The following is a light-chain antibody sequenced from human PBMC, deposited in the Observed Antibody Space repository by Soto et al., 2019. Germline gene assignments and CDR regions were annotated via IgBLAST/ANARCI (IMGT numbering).Light chain of an antibody. Sequence: QSVLTQPASVCGSPGQSITISCTGTSSDVGGYNYVSWYQHHPGKAPKLMIYGVSNRPSGVSNRFSGSKSGNTASLTISGLQAEDEADYYCSSYTSSSPLVFGGGTKLTVL. V-gene: IGLV2-14*03. CDR1: SSDVGGYNY. CDR2: GVS. CDR3: SSYTSSSPLV. J-gene: IGLJ2*01.